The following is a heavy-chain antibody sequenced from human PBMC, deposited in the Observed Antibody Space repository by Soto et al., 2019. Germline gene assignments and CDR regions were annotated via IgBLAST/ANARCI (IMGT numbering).Heavy chain of an antibody. Sequence: QLQLQESGPGLVKPSETLSLTCTVSGGSISSSSYYWGWIRQPPGKGLEWIGSIYYSGSTYYNPSLKRRVTVSVDTSKNPFSLRLSSVTAADTAVYYCARHSYSSGYNPAAYWYFDLWGRGTLVTVSS. V-gene: IGHV4-39*01. D-gene: IGHD6-19*01. J-gene: IGHJ2*01. CDR3: ARHSYSSGYNPAAYWYFDL. CDR1: GGSISSSSYY. CDR2: IYYSGST.